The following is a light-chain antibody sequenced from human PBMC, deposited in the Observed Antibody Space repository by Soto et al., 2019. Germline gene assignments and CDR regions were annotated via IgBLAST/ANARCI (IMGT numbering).Light chain of an antibody. J-gene: IGKJ5*01. V-gene: IGKV3-20*01. CDR3: QQHGGSPIT. CDR2: GAS. Sequence: EIVLTQSPGTLSLSPGDRATLSCRASQTVSGNLLAWHQQQPGQTPRLLFYGASSRATGIPDRFSGSGSGTDFTLTISRLEPEDFAVYYCQQHGGSPITFGQGTRLEIK. CDR1: QTVSGNL.